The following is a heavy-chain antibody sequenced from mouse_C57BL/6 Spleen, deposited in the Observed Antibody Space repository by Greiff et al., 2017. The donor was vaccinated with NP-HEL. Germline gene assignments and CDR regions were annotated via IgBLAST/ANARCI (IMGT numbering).Heavy chain of an antibody. CDR2: IDPSDSET. V-gene: IGHV1-52*01. D-gene: IGHD2-10*02. CDR3: ARVGYGNYVPFYAMDY. CDR1: DYTFTSYW. J-gene: IGHJ4*01. Sequence: QVQLQQPGAELVRPGSSVKLSCKASDYTFTSYWMHWVKQRPIQGLEWIGNIDPSDSETHYNQKFKDKATLTVDKSSSTAYMQLSSLTSEDSAVYYCARVGYGNYVPFYAMDYWGQGTSVTVSS.